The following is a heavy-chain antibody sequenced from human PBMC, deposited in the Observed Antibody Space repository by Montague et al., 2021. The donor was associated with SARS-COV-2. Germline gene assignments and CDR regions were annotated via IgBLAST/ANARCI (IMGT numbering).Heavy chain of an antibody. Sequence: TLSLTCTVSGGSINSGGYYWSWLRQHPGKGLEWIGYVYYTGSTYYNPSLKSRVTISVDTSKNQFSLKLSSVTAADTAVYYCTREGYQVLWSDYYYGMDVGGQGTTVTVSS. CDR2: VYYTGST. J-gene: IGHJ6*02. CDR3: TREGYQVLWSDYYYGMDV. V-gene: IGHV4-31*03. D-gene: IGHD2-2*01. CDR1: GGSINSGGYY.